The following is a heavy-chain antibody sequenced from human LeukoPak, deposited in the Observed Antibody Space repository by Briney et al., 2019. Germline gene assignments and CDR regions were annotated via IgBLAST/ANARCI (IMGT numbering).Heavy chain of an antibody. CDR2: ISSSGTNI. CDR3: ARDVGHGGDY. D-gene: IGHD3-10*01. V-gene: IGHV3-48*04. Sequence: GGSLRLSCAASGFTFSSYSMNWVRQAPGKGLEWVSYISSSGTNIYYADSVKGRFTISRDNAKNTLYLQMNSLRAEDTAVFYCARDVGHGGDYWGQGTLVTVSS. CDR1: GFTFSSYS. J-gene: IGHJ4*02.